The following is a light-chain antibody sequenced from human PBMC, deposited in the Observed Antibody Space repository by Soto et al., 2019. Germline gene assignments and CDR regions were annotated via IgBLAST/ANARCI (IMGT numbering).Light chain of an antibody. CDR3: QQYGSSRFT. CDR1: QSISSSY. Sequence: EIVLTQSPGTLSLSPGERATLSCRASQSISSSYLAWYQQKPGQAPRLLVYGASSRATGIPDRFSGSGSGTDVTLTISRLEPEDFAVYYCQQYGSSRFTFGPGTKVDI. CDR2: GAS. J-gene: IGKJ3*01. V-gene: IGKV3-20*01.